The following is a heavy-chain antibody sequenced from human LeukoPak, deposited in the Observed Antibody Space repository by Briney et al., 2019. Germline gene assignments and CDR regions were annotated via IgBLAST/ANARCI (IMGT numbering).Heavy chain of an antibody. CDR3: AKSGVHCSSTSCYYYYYYMDV. Sequence: GGSLRLSCAASGFTFSSYAMSWVRQAPGKGLEWVSAISGSGGSTYYADSVKGRFTISRDNSKNTLYLQMNSLRAEDTAVYYCAKSGVHCSSTSCYYYYYYMDVWGKGTTVTVSS. CDR1: GFTFSSYA. J-gene: IGHJ6*03. D-gene: IGHD2-2*01. V-gene: IGHV3-23*01. CDR2: ISGSGGST.